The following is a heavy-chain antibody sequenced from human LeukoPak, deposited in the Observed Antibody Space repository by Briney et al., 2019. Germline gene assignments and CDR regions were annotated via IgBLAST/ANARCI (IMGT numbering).Heavy chain of an antibody. J-gene: IGHJ4*02. CDR2: ISGSGGST. V-gene: IGHV3-23*01. D-gene: IGHD3-9*01. Sequence: GGSLRLSCAASGFTFSSYAMSWVRQAPGKGLEWDSAISGSGGSTYYADSVKGRFTISRDNSKNTLYLQMNSLRAEDTAVYYCAKDQVWLDYDILTGYYKDWGQGTLVTVSS. CDR1: GFTFSSYA. CDR3: AKDQVWLDYDILTGYYKD.